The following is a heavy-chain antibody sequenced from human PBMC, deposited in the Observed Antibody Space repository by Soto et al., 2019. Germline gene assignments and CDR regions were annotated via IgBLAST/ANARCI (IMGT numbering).Heavy chain of an antibody. Sequence: QVQLQESGPGLVKPSETLSLTCTVSGGSISSYYWSWIRQPPGKGLEWIGYIYYSGSTNYNPSLKSRRTISVDTSKHQFSRQLSSVTAADTAVYYCASRWGDAFDIWGQGTMVTVSS. J-gene: IGHJ3*02. D-gene: IGHD3-16*01. CDR3: ASRWGDAFDI. V-gene: IGHV4-59*08. CDR1: GGSISSYY. CDR2: IYYSGST.